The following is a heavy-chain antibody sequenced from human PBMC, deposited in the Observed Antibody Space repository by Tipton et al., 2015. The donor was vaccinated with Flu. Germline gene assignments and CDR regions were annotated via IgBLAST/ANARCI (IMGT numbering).Heavy chain of an antibody. J-gene: IGHJ4*02. CDR2: INSDGSST. V-gene: IGHV3-74*01. CDR3: ARADGRGSGYGLFDY. D-gene: IGHD5-12*01. CDR1: GITLSSNW. Sequence: SLRLSCAASGITLSSNWMHWVRQAPGKGLVWVSRINSDGSSTSYADSVKGRFTISRDNAKNTLYLQMNSLRVEDTAVYFRARADGRGSGYGLFDYWGQGTLVTVSS.